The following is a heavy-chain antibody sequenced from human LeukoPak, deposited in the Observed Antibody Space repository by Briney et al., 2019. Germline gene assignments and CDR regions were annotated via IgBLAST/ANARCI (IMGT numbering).Heavy chain of an antibody. CDR1: GYIFLSHD. V-gene: IGHV1-18*01. J-gene: IGHJ6*02. Sequence: ASVKVSCKASGYIFLSHDICWVRQAPGQGLEWIGWISVNTGNTKYTQKFQGRVTMTTDTSTSTAYMELRSLRSDDTAVYYCARRITGSRNYYYYYNLDVWGQGTTVTVSS. CDR2: ISVNTGNT. CDR3: ARRITGSRNYYYYYNLDV. D-gene: IGHD1/OR15-1a*01.